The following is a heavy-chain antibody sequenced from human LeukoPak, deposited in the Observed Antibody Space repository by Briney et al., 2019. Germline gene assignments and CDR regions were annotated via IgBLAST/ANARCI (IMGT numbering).Heavy chain of an antibody. J-gene: IGHJ4*02. CDR2: IIPIFGTA. D-gene: IGHD2-8*01. Sequence: SVKVSCKASGGTFSSYAISWVRQAPGQGPEWMGGIIPIFGTANYAQKFQGRVTITADESTSTAYMELSSLRSEDTAVYYYARGNSVLMVYAPGYWGQGTLVTVSS. CDR3: ARGNSVLMVYAPGY. V-gene: IGHV1-69*13. CDR1: GGTFSSYA.